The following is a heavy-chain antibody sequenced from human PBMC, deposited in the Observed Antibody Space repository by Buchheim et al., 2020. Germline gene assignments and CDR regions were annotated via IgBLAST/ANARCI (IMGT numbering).Heavy chain of an antibody. CDR3: ARESRAYSSSSEDNWFDP. Sequence: QVQLQESGPGLVKPSETLSLTCTVSGGSISSYYWSWIRQPPGKGLEWIGYIYYSGSTNYNPSLKSRVTISVDTSKNQFSLKLSSVTAADTAVYYCARESRAYSSSSEDNWFDPWGQGTL. V-gene: IGHV4-59*01. CDR2: IYYSGST. CDR1: GGSISSYY. J-gene: IGHJ5*02. D-gene: IGHD6-6*01.